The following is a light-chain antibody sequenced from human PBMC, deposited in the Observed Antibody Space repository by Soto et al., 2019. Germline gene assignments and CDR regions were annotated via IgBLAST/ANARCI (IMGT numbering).Light chain of an antibody. CDR3: QQYGSSAIT. Sequence: ELVLTQSPGTLSLSPGERATLSCRASQSVSSSSLAWYQQKRGQAPRLLIYGASSRATGIPDRFSGSGSGTDCPLTISIREPEDVAVYYCQQYGSSAITFGQGTLLEMK. J-gene: IGKJ5*01. CDR1: QSVSSSS. V-gene: IGKV3-20*01. CDR2: GAS.